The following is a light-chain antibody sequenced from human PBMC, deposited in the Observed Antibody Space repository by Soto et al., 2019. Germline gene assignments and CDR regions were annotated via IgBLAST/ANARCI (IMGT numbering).Light chain of an antibody. CDR2: DAS. Sequence: DIQMTQSPSTLSASVGDTVTITCRASQRISSWLAWYQQKPGKAPKFLIYDASSLESGVPSRFSGSGSGTEFTLPISSLQSDDFATYYCQQYNTYSPTFGQGTKVEIK. V-gene: IGKV1-5*01. J-gene: IGKJ1*01. CDR1: QRISSW. CDR3: QQYNTYSPT.